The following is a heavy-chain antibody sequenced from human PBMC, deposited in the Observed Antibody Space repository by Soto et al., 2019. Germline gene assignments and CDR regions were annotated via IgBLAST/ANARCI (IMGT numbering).Heavy chain of an antibody. V-gene: IGHV3-30*03. CDR3: ARGWTSSSWYFDYYYGMDV. CDR1: GFTFSSYG. D-gene: IGHD6-13*01. CDR2: ISYDGSNK. Sequence: GGSLRLSCAASGFTFSSYGMHWVRQAPGKGLEWVAVISYDGSNKYYADSVKGRFTISRDNSKNTLYLQMNSLRAEDTAVYYCARGWTSSSWYFDYYYGMDVWGQGTTVTVSS. J-gene: IGHJ6*02.